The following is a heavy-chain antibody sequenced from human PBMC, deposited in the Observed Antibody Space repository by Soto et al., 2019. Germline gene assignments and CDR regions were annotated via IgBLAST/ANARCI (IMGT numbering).Heavy chain of an antibody. CDR2: IYYSGST. CDR3: ARHYGSGSYFDY. J-gene: IGHJ4*02. Sequence: PSETLSLTCTVSGGSISSYYWSWIRQPPGKGLEWIGYIYYSGSTNYNPSLKSRVTISVDTSKNQFSLKLSSVTSDTAMYYCARHYGSGSYFDYWGQGTLVTVSS. V-gene: IGHV4-59*08. CDR1: GGSISSYY. D-gene: IGHD3-10*01.